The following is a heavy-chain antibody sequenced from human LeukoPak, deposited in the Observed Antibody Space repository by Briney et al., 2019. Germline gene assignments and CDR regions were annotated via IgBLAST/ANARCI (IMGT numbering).Heavy chain of an antibody. V-gene: IGHV4-39*01. D-gene: IGHD3-10*01. CDR2: IYYSGST. J-gene: IGHJ4*02. CDR3: ARLPWWGDYYGPRYFYFDY. Sequence: LSETLSLTCTVSGGSISSSSYYWGLIRQPPGKGLEWIGSIYYSGSTYYNPSLKSRVTISVDTSKNQFSLKLSSVTAADTAVYYCARLPWWGDYYGPRYFYFDYWGQGTLVTVSS. CDR1: GGSISSSSYY.